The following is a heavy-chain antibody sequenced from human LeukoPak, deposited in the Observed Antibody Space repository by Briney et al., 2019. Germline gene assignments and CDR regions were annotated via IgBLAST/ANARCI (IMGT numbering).Heavy chain of an antibody. J-gene: IGHJ4*02. V-gene: IGHV1-24*01. CDR2: FDPGEGET. Sequence: GASVKVSCKVSGYTLIEISMHWVRQSPGKGLDWMGGFDPGEGETIYAQKFQGRATMTEDTSTDTAYMELSSLTSDDTAVYYCATGNYSYRYNYFGSWGQGTLVTVSS. D-gene: IGHD5-18*01. CDR1: GYTLIEIS. CDR3: ATGNYSYRYNYFGS.